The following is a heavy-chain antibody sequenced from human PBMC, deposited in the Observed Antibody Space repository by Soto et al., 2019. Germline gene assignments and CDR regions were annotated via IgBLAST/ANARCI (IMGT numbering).Heavy chain of an antibody. Sequence: SETLSLTCTVSGGSISSGGYYWSWIRQHPGKGLEWIGYIYYSGSTYYNPSLKSRVTISVDTSKNQFSLKLSSVTAADTAVYYCARGSYSNFDYWGQGTLVTVSS. CDR3: ARGSYSNFDY. CDR2: IYYSGST. CDR1: GGSISSGGYY. J-gene: IGHJ4*02. D-gene: IGHD4-4*01. V-gene: IGHV4-31*03.